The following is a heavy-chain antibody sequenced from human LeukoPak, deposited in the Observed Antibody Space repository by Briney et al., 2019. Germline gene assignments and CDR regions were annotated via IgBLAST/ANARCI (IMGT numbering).Heavy chain of an antibody. V-gene: IGHV3-9*01. Sequence: GGSLRLSCAASGFTFDDYAMHWVRQAPGKGLEWVSGISWNSGSIGYADSVKGRFTISRDNAKNTLYLQMNSLRAEDTAVYYCASGTGVIDYWGQGTLVTVSS. CDR1: GFTFDDYA. J-gene: IGHJ4*02. CDR2: ISWNSGSI. D-gene: IGHD7-27*01. CDR3: ASGTGVIDY.